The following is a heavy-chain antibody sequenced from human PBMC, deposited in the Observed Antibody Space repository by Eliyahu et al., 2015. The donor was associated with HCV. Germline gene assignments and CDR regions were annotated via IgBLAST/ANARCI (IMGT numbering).Heavy chain of an antibody. D-gene: IGHD3-22*01. CDR2: IKKDGSEK. CDR1: GFTFSXXW. J-gene: IGHJ4*02. V-gene: IGHV3-7*01. CDR3: VRDRSPFDTYYFPLDY. Sequence: DVQLVESGGGLVQPGGSLTLSCAASGFTFSXXWMSWVXQAPGKGXEWVANIKKDGSEKYYVXSVKGRFTISRDNAENSLYLRMNSLRAEDTAVYYCVRDRSPFDTYYFPLDYWGQGTLVTVSS.